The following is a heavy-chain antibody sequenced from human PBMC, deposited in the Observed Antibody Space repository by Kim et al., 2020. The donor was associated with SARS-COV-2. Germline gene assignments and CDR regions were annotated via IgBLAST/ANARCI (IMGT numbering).Heavy chain of an antibody. CDR3: ARVEPRGITDYYYYGMDV. D-gene: IGHD3-10*01. CDR1: GYTFTSYA. V-gene: IGHV7-4-1*02. J-gene: IGHJ6*02. Sequence: ASVKVSCKASGYTFTSYAINWVRQAPGQGLEWMGWINTYTGNPTYAQGFAGRFVFSLDTSVNTAYLQISSLKAEDTAVVYCARVEPRGITDYYYYGMDVWGQGTTVTVSS. CDR2: INTYTGNP.